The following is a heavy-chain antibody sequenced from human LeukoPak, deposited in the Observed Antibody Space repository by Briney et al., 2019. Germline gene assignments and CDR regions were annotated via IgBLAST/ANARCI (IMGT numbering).Heavy chain of an antibody. CDR2: ISYDGSNK. CDR1: GFTFSSSA. J-gene: IGHJ3*02. V-gene: IGHV3-30-3*02. Sequence: GGSLRLSCAASGFTFSSSAMHWVRQAPDKGLEWVAVISYDGSNKYYADSVKGRSTISRDNSKNTLYLQMNSLRAEDTAVYYCAKFSQQWLVRTDAFDIWGQGTMVTVSS. CDR3: AKFSQQWLVRTDAFDI. D-gene: IGHD6-19*01.